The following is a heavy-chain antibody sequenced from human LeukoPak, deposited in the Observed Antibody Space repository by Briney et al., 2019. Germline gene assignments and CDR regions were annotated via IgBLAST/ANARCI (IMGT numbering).Heavy chain of an antibody. CDR3: AKDRSSSGWYAYFDY. CDR2: ISGSGGST. V-gene: IGHV3-23*01. CDR1: GFTFSSYA. Sequence: PGGSLRLSCAASGFTFSSYAMSWVRQASGKGLEWVSAISGSGGSTYYADSVKGRFTISRDNSKNTLYLQMNSLRAEDTAVYYCAKDRSSSGWYAYFDYWGQGTLVTVSS. D-gene: IGHD6-19*01. J-gene: IGHJ4*02.